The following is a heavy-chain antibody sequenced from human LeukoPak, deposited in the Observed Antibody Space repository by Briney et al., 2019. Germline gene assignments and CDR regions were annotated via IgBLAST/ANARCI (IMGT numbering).Heavy chain of an antibody. J-gene: IGHJ4*02. CDR1: GFTFSSYA. Sequence: GGSLRLSCAASGFTFSSYAMHWVRQAPGKGLEYVSAISSNGGSTYYANSVKGRFTISRDNSKNTLYLQMGSLRAEDMAVYYCAKDCGGDCYSHSWGQGTLVTVSS. CDR3: AKDCGGDCYSHS. D-gene: IGHD2-21*02. V-gene: IGHV3-64*01. CDR2: ISSNGGST.